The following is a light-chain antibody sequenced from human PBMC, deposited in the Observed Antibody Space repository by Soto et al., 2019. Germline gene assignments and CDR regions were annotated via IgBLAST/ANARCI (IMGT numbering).Light chain of an antibody. V-gene: IGLV2-14*03. Sequence: QSVLTQPASVSGSPGQSITISCAGTSSDVGGSNYVSWYQQHPGNAPKLMIYDVYNRPSGISNRFSGSKSGNTASLTISGLQAEDEADYYCSSHSSSGTLEVFGAGTKVTVL. CDR3: SSHSSSGTLEV. CDR1: SSDVGGSNY. CDR2: DVY. J-gene: IGLJ1*01.